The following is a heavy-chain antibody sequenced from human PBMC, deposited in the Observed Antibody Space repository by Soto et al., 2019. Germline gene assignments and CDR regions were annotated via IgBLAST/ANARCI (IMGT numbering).Heavy chain of an antibody. V-gene: IGHV3-48*02. D-gene: IGHD3-22*01. CDR3: ARVVVVIPPGYYYAMDV. CDR1: GFTFSSFH. CDR2: ITSSSDTI. J-gene: IGHJ6*02. Sequence: GALRLSCAASGFTFSSFHMNWVRQAPGRGLEWVAYITSSSDTIYYSDSVKGRFTISRDNGKNSLFLQMNSLRDEDTAVYYCARVVVVIPPGYYYAMDVWGQGTTVTVSS.